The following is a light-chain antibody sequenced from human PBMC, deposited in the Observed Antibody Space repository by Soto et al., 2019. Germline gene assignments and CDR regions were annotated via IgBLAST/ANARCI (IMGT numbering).Light chain of an antibody. Sequence: QSVLTQPPSVSAAPGQKVTIPCSGSSSNIGNNYVSWYQQLPGTAPKLLIYDNNKRPSGIPDRFSGSKSGTSATLGITGLQTGDEADYYCGTWDSSLINYVFGTGTKATVL. J-gene: IGLJ1*01. CDR2: DNN. CDR1: SSNIGNNY. V-gene: IGLV1-51*01. CDR3: GTWDSSLINYV.